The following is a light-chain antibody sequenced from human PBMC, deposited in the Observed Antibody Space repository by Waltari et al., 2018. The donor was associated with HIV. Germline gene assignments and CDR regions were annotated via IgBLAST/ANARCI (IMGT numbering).Light chain of an antibody. CDR3: LQSFTAPLT. V-gene: IGKV1-39*01. CDR1: QNIYKF. CDR2: DAS. Sequence: DTQMSQSPSSLSASIGDRVTITCRASQNIYKFLSWYQQKSGKAPNLLIYDASGLQSWVPSRFSGSGSGTEFTLTISSLQVEDFATYYCLQSFTAPLTFGPGTKLDIK. J-gene: IGKJ3*01.